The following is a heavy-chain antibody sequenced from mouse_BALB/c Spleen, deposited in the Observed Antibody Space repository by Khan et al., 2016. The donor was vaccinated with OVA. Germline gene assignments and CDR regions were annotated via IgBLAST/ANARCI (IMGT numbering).Heavy chain of an antibody. V-gene: IGHV1-9*01. CDR3: ARGNYYGSSSWFGY. CDR2: ILPGSGRN. J-gene: IGHJ3*01. D-gene: IGHD1-1*01. Sequence: QVQLQQSGAELMKPGASVKISCKATGYTFSSYWIEWVKQRPGHGLEWIGEILPGSGRNNYNEKFKGKATFTADTSSNTAYMQHSNLTSDDSAVYYCARGNYYGSSSWFGYWGQGTLVTVSA. CDR1: GYTFSSYW.